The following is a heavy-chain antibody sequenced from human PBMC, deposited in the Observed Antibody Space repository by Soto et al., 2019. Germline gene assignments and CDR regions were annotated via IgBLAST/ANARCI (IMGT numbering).Heavy chain of an antibody. D-gene: IGHD6-19*01. V-gene: IGHV3-9*01. CDR2: ISWNSGSI. CDR1: GFTFDDYA. CDR3: AKDRGLVLSFYFDY. J-gene: IGHJ4*02. Sequence: EVQLVESGGGLVQPGRSLRLSCAASGFTFDDYAMHWVRQAPGKGLEWVSGISWNSGSIGYAASVKGRITISRDNAKNSLYLQMNSLRAEDTALYYCAKDRGLVLSFYFDYWGQGTLVTVSS.